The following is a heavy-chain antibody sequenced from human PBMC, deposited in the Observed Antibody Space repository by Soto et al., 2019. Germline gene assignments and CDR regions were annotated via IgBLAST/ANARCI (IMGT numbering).Heavy chain of an antibody. CDR1: GYTFTSYA. CDR2: IFPGGVNI. J-gene: IGHJ4*02. D-gene: IGHD2-15*01. CDR3: ARDLGGWPDY. V-gene: IGHV1-3*01. Sequence: GASVKVSCKASGYTFTSYAMHWVRQAPGQRLEWMGTIFPGGVNIAYAQKFKGRVTMTKDTSTSTVYMELNSLRSEDTAVYYCARDLGGWPDYWGQGTLVTVSS.